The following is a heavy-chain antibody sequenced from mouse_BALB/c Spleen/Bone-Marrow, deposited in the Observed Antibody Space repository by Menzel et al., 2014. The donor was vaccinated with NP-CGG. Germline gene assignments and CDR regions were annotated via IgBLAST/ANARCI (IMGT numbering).Heavy chain of an antibody. CDR2: IFPGDSTT. J-gene: IGHJ1*01. D-gene: IGHD1-2*01. CDR1: GNTFTSYD. CDR3: VRSRLRDWYFDV. V-gene: IGHV1S56*01. Sequence: VQLKQSGVELVKPGASVKLSCKASGNTFTSYDINWVRQRPEQGLEWIGWIFPGDSTTKYNEKFKGKATLSTDKSSSTVHMQLSRLTSEDSAVYFCVRSRLRDWYFDVWGAGTTVTISS.